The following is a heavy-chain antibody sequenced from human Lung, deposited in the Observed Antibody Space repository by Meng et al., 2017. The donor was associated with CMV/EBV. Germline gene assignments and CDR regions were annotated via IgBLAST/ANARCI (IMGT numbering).Heavy chain of an antibody. CDR3: ASSLRYYDFWSGYYTGDYYYYGMDV. CDR1: GGSISSSSYY. J-gene: IGHJ6*02. V-gene: IGHV4-39*07. CDR2: IYYSGST. Sequence: SETLSLXCTVSGGSISSSSYYWGWIRQPPGKGLEWIGSIYYSGSTYYNPSLKSRVTISVDTSKNQFSLKLSSVTAADTAVYYCASSLRYYDFWSGYYTGDYYYYGMDVWGQGTTVXVSS. D-gene: IGHD3-3*01.